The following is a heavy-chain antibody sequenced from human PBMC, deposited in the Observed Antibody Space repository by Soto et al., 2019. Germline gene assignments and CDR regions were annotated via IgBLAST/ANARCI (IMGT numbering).Heavy chain of an antibody. CDR2: ISAYNGKT. Sequence: QVQLVQSGAEVKKPGASVKVSCKASGYTFTSYGISWVRQAPVQGLEWMGWISAYNGKTHFAQKLQGRVTMTTDTSTSTAYMELRSMRPDETALYYVARGNRWGGYWVQGTLVTVSS. V-gene: IGHV1-18*01. J-gene: IGHJ4*02. D-gene: IGHD3-16*01. CDR3: ARGNRWGGY. CDR1: GYTFTSYG.